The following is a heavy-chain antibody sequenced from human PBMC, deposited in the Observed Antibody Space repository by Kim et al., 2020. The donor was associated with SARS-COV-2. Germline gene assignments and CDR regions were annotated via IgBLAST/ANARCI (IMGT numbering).Heavy chain of an antibody. CDR2: VNPATGGT. V-gene: IGHV1-2*02. J-gene: IGHJ6*01. CDR1: GYSFNDYY. Sequence: ASVKVSCKASGYSFNDYYIHWLRLTPGQGLEWMAWVNPATGGTHFAQQFQDRVTLTSDTSTNTVYMDLTSLTFEDTAVYYCAKDGKTPASGFDSISMDVW. CDR3: AKDGKTPASGFDSISMDV. D-gene: IGHD1-26*01.